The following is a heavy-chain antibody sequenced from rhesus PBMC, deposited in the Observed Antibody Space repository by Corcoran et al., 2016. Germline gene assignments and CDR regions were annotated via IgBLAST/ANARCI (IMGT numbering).Heavy chain of an antibody. V-gene: IGHV4-160*01. J-gene: IGHJ4*01. D-gene: IGHD5-36*01. CDR2: MYGSGGSA. CDR3: ARGYSSFDS. CDR1: GGSISSDY. Sequence: QVQLQESGPGLVQPSETLSLTCAVSGGSISSDYWTWIRQPPGRGLEWIRRMYGSGGSAEYNHSLKSRVTSSTDTSKNQFSLKLRAVTAADTAVYYCARGYSSFDSWGQGVRVTVSS.